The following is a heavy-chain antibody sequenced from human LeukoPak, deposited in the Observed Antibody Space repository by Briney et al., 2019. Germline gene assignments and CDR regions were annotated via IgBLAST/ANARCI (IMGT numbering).Heavy chain of an antibody. CDR2: INSDGSST. CDR1: GFTFSSYW. D-gene: IGHD3-16*01. Sequence: PGGSLRLSCAASGFTFSSYWMHWVRQAPGKGLVWVSRINSDGSSTSYADSVKGRFTISRDNAKNTLYLQMNSLRAEDTAVYHCARDYDYVWGSYGFDYWGQGTLVTVSS. CDR3: ARDYDYVWGSYGFDY. J-gene: IGHJ4*02. V-gene: IGHV3-74*01.